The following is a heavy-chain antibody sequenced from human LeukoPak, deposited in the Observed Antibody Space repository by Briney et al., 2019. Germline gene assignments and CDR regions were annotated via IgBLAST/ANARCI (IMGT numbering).Heavy chain of an antibody. D-gene: IGHD2-2*01. J-gene: IGHJ4*02. CDR1: GFTFSSYS. V-gene: IGHV3-21*01. Sequence: GGSLRLSCAASGFTFSSYSMNWVRQAPGKGLEWVSSISSSSSYIYYADSVKGRFTISRDNAKNSLYLQMNSLRAEDTAVYYCARVPGWDIVVVPAAYFDYWGQGTLVTVSS. CDR3: ARVPGWDIVVVPAAYFDY. CDR2: ISSSSSYI.